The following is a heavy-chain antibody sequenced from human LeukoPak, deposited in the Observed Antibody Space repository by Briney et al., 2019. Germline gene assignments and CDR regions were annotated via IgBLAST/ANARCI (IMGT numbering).Heavy chain of an antibody. Sequence: GGSLRLSCAASGFYFANYAMSWVRQATGKGLEWGSATVGGGSPNTYHADSVKGRFTISRDNSKNTLFLQMNSLRAEDTAIYYCTKAPIVSCSGAFCYPFDSWGQGTLVTVSS. V-gene: IGHV3-23*01. CDR3: TKAPIVSCSGAFCYPFDS. CDR1: GFYFANYA. J-gene: IGHJ4*02. CDR2: TVGGGSPNT. D-gene: IGHD2-15*01.